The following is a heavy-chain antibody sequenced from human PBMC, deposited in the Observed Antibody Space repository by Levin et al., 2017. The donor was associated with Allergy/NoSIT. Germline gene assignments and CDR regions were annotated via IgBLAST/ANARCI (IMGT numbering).Heavy chain of an antibody. CDR3: SRSLDY. Sequence: SCAVSGFTLSSYWMDWVRQTPGKGLEWVANIKQDGSEKYYVDSVKGRFTISRDNAKNSMYLQMTSLRPEDTAVYFCSRSLDYWGQGTLVTVSS. J-gene: IGHJ4*02. CDR1: GFTLSSYW. V-gene: IGHV3-7*04. CDR2: IKQDGSEK.